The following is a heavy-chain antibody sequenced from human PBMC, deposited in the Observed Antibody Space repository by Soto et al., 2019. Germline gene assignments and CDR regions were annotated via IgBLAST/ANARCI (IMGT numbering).Heavy chain of an antibody. Sequence: GGSRRLSCATSGLTFSNYAMSWVRQAPGGGLEWVSSMSGSSSTTYYADSVRGRFTISRDRSKNTLYLQMSSLRAEDTALYYCAKNQERELPRVIDFWGQGTLGTVS. CDR3: AKNQERELPRVIDF. V-gene: IGHV3-23*01. CDR2: MSGSSSTT. J-gene: IGHJ4*02. D-gene: IGHD1-7*01. CDR1: GLTFSNYA.